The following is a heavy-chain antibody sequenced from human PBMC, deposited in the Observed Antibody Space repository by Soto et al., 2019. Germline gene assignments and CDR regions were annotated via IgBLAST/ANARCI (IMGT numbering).Heavy chain of an antibody. Sequence: EVQLVESGGGLVQPGESLRLSCAASGFTFSNSWMSWVRQAPGKGLEWLANIKEDGSEKDYVDPVKGRFTITRDNAKNSLYLQMNNLRAEDTAVYFCTRKRFGMDVWGQGTTVTVSS. J-gene: IGHJ6*02. V-gene: IGHV3-7*03. CDR2: IKEDGSEK. CDR3: TRKRFGMDV. CDR1: GFTFSNSW.